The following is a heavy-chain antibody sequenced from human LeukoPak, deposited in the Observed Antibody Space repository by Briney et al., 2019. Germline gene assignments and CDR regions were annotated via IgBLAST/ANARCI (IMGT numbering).Heavy chain of an antibody. Sequence: SETMSLTCTVSGYSISSGYYWGWTRQPPEKGLEWIGSVYHSGSTYYNPSLKSRVTISVDTSKSQFSLKLSSVTAADTAVYYCVRISSTVTYDYWGQGILVTVSS. CDR2: VYHSGST. CDR1: GYSISSGYY. J-gene: IGHJ4*02. CDR3: VRISSTVTYDY. D-gene: IGHD4-17*01. V-gene: IGHV4-38-2*02.